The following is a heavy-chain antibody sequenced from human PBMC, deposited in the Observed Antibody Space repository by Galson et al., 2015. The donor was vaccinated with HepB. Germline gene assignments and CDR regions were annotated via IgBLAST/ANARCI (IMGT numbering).Heavy chain of an antibody. Sequence: SLRLSCAASGFTFRSYDMHWVRQATGKGLEWVSVISSSGDTYYTPSVKGRFTISRENAKNSLYLQMNSLRVGDTAVYYCARGTYYYDHRDAFDIWGQGTMVTVSS. D-gene: IGHD3-22*01. V-gene: IGHV3-13*01. J-gene: IGHJ3*02. CDR3: ARGTYYYDHRDAFDI. CDR1: GFTFRSYD. CDR2: ISSSGDT.